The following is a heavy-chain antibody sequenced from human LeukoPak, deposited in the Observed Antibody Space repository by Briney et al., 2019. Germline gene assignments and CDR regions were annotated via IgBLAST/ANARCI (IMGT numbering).Heavy chain of an antibody. CDR3: ARGGLFGTLDY. V-gene: IGHV3-7*01. Sequence: GGSLRLSCVASGFTFSDSSMSWVRQAPGKGLEWLANIKQGEGDKFYLESVMGRFTISRDNGNNSLFLQLTSLRVEDTAVYYCARGGLFGTLDYRGQGARVTVS. D-gene: IGHD3-3*01. CDR2: IKQGEGDK. CDR1: GFTFSDSS. J-gene: IGHJ4*02.